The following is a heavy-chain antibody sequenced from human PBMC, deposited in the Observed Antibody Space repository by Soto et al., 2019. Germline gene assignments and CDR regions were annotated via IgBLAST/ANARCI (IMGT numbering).Heavy chain of an antibody. V-gene: IGHV3-23*01. CDR2: ISGSGGST. CDR1: GFTFSTYA. D-gene: IGHD2-21*01. J-gene: IGHJ4*02. Sequence: GVSLRLSCAASGFTFSTYAMSWVRQAPGKGQEWVSAISGSGGSTYHADSVKGRFTISRDNSKNTLYLQMNSRRAEDTAVYYCVIDNSKIVASFDYWSQGTLVTVSS. CDR3: VIDNSKIVASFDY.